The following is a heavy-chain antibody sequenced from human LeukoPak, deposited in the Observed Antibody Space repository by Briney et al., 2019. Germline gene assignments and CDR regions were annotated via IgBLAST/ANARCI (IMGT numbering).Heavy chain of an antibody. CDR1: GFTFSSYS. CDR3: AKDFVRYNIQFDY. Sequence: GGSLRLSCAASGFTFSSYSMNWVRQAPGKGLEWVSYISSSSSTIYYADSVKGRFTISRDNAKNTLCLQMNSLRAEDTALYYCAKDFVRYNIQFDYWGQGALVTVSS. CDR2: ISSSSSTI. V-gene: IGHV3-48*01. D-gene: IGHD1-1*01. J-gene: IGHJ4*02.